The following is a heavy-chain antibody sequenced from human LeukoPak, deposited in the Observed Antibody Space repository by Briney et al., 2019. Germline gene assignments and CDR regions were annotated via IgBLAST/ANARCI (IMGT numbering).Heavy chain of an antibody. CDR2: INPNTDNT. J-gene: IGHJ4*02. D-gene: IGHD6-19*01. CDR1: GYTFTDYY. V-gene: IGHV1-46*01. CDR3: ARDSKGWAVDY. Sequence: ASVNVSCNASGYTFTDYYIHWVRQAPGQGLEWLGIINPNTDNTRYAQSFQGRVTLTRDMSTSTVYMELSSLRSEDMAIYYCARDSKGWAVDYWGQGTLVTVSS.